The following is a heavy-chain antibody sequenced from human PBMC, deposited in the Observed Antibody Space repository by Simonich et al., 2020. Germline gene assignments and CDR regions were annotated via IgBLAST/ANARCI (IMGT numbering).Heavy chain of an antibody. CDR2: INPNRGGT. J-gene: IGHJ4*02. D-gene: IGHD6-13*01. CDR3: ARGAAAGTFDY. V-gene: IGHV1-2*06. Sequence: QVQLVQSGAEVKKPGASVKVSCKASGYTFTGYYMHWGRQAPGQGLEGQGRINPNRGGTNYAQKFQGRVTMTRDTSISTAYMELSRLRSDDTAVYYCARGAAAGTFDYWGQGTLVTVSS. CDR1: GYTFTGYY.